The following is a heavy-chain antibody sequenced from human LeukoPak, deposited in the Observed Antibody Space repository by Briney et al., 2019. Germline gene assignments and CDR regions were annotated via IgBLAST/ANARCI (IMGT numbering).Heavy chain of an antibody. J-gene: IGHJ4*02. D-gene: IGHD2-21*02. V-gene: IGHV4-59*01. Sequence: SETLSLTCTVSGGSISSYYWSWIRQPPGKGLEWIGYIYYSGSTNYNPSLKSRVTISVDTSKNQFSLKLSSVTAADTAVYYCARTVVTARPYYFDYWGQGTLVTVSS. CDR2: IYYSGST. CDR1: GGSISSYY. CDR3: ARTVVTARPYYFDY.